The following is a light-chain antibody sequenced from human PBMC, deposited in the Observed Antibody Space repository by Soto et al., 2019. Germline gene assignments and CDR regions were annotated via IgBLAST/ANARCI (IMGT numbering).Light chain of an antibody. CDR2: AAS. CDR1: QGISNY. Sequence: IQMNQSPSSLSASVGDRVTITCRASQGISNYLAWYQQKPGKVPTLLIGAASSLQSGVPSRFSGSGSGTDFTLTISSLEPEDFAVYYCQQRSNWITFGQGTRLEI. CDR3: QQRSNWIT. J-gene: IGKJ5*01. V-gene: IGKV1-27*01.